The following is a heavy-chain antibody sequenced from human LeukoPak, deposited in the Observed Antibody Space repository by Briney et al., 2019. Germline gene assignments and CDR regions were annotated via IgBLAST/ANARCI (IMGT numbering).Heavy chain of an antibody. CDR1: GFTFSSYS. CDR3: VAVAGPTHY. Sequence: PGGSLRLSCAASGFTFSSYSMNWVRQAPGKGLEWVLYISSSSSTIYYADSVKGRFTISRDNAKNSLYLQMNSLRAEDTAVYYCVAVAGPTHYWGQGTLVTVSS. J-gene: IGHJ4*02. V-gene: IGHV3-48*01. CDR2: ISSSSSTI. D-gene: IGHD6-19*01.